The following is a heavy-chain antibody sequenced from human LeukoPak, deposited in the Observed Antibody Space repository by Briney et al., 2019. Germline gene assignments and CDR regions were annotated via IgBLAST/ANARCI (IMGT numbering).Heavy chain of an antibody. V-gene: IGHV4-39*07. J-gene: IGHJ6*02. CDR2: IYYSGST. D-gene: IGHD4-17*01. CDR3: ARVQMSYGDYHYYYYGMDV. Sequence: PSETLSLTCTVSGGSISSSSYYWGWIRQPPGKGLEWIGSIYYSGSTYYNPSLKSRVTISVDTSKNQFSLKLSYVTAADTAVYYCARVQMSYGDYHYYYYGMDVWGQGTTVTVSS. CDR1: GGSISSSSYY.